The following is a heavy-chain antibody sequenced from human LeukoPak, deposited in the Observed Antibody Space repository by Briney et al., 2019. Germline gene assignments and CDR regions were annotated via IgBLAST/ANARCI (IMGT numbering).Heavy chain of an antibody. J-gene: IGHJ3*02. CDR3: VSDRETQEQI. Sequence: WSLVPSFAASGFTFSNAWMSWVRQAPGKGLEYVSAISYNGNSTYYVDSVKGRFTISRDNSKNTLDLQMSSLRPEDTAVYYCVSDRETQEQIWGPGPLVPVSA. V-gene: IGHV3-64D*09. CDR1: GFTFSNAW. CDR2: ISYNGNST. D-gene: IGHD1-26*01.